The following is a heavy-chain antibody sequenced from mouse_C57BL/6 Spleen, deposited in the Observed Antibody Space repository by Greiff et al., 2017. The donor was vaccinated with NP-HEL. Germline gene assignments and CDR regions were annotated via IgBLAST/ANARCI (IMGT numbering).Heavy chain of an antibody. D-gene: IGHD2-4*01. CDR1: GFTFSSYT. Sequence: EVQLVESGGGLVKPGGSLKLSCAASGFTFSSYTMSWVRQTPEKRLEWVATISGGGGNTYYPDSVKGRFTISRDNSKNTLYLQMSSLRSEDTALYYCARLYDYDGSSFAYWGQGTLVTVSA. CDR2: ISGGGGNT. V-gene: IGHV5-9*01. CDR3: ARLYDYDGSSFAY. J-gene: IGHJ3*01.